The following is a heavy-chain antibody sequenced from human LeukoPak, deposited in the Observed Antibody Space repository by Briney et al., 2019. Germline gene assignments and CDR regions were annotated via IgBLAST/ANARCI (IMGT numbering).Heavy chain of an antibody. CDR2: IYTSGST. CDR3: ARVRVAGTNYMDV. D-gene: IGHD6-19*01. J-gene: IGHJ6*03. V-gene: IGHV4-61*02. CDR1: GGSISSGSYY. Sequence: SQTLSLTCTVSGGSISSGSYYWRWIRQPAGKGLEWIGRIYTSGSTNYNPSLKSRVTISVDTSKNQFSLKLSSVTAAHTAVYYCARVRVAGTNYMDVWGKGTTVTVSS.